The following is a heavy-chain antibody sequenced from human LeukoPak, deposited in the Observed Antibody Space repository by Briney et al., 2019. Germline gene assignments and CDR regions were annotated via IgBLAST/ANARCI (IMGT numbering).Heavy chain of an antibody. D-gene: IGHD3-22*01. Sequence: GASVKVSCKASGYTFTGYYIHWVRQAPGQGLEWMGWINPNSGGTNYAQKFQGRVTMTRDTSISTAYMELSRLRSDDTAVYYCARSSPYYDSSGYYLALNWFDPWGQGTLVTVSS. CDR1: GYTFTGYY. V-gene: IGHV1-2*02. CDR2: INPNSGGT. J-gene: IGHJ5*02. CDR3: ARSSPYYDSSGYYLALNWFDP.